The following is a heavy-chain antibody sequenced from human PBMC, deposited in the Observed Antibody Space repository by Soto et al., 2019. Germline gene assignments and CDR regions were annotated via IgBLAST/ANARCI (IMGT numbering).Heavy chain of an antibody. CDR3: ARDRDWGMDV. J-gene: IGHJ6*02. CDR2: IYGGDGNT. CDR1: GYTFTSYS. D-gene: IGHD3-16*01. Sequence: ASVKVSCKASGYTFTSYSLQWVRQPPGQRLEWMGWIYGGDGNTKYSPNVKGRVTLTRDTSASTAYMELNSLTSEDTAVYYCARDRDWGMDVWGPGTTVTVSS. V-gene: IGHV1-3*01.